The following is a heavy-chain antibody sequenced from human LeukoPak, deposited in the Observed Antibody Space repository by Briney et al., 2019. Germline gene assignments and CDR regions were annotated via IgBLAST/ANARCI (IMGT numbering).Heavy chain of an antibody. Sequence: SETLSLTCTVSGGSISSNAYYWAWIRQPPGKGLEWIGSIYSSVSTYYNPSLKSRVTISVDTSKNQFSLRLSSVTAADTALYYCARSPREAPVDYYDSSGPLTTYYFDYWGQGTLVTVSS. D-gene: IGHD3-22*01. CDR3: ARSPREAPVDYYDSSGPLTTYYFDY. V-gene: IGHV4-39*01. CDR2: IYSSVST. J-gene: IGHJ4*02. CDR1: GGSISSNAYY.